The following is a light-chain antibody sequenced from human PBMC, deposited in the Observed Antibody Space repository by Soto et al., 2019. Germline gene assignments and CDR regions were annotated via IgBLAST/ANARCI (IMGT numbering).Light chain of an antibody. CDR2: DNN. CDR1: SSNIGTNWP. V-gene: IGLV1-40*01. CDR3: QSYDNSLSAWV. J-gene: IGLJ3*02. Sequence: QAVVTQPPSVSGAPGQRVTISCTGSSSNIGTNWPVHWYQQFPGIAPKLLIYDNNNRPSGVPDRFSGSKSGTSASLAITGLQAEDEADYYCQSYDNSLSAWVFGGGTKVTVL.